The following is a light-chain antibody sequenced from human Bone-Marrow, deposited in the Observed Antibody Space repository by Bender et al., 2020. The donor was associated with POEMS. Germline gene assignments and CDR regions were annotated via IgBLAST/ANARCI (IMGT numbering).Light chain of an antibody. CDR3: QTWDSRTLV. J-gene: IGLJ1*01. Sequence: SYELTQPHSVPVSPGQTASITCSGDNLGNKFASWHQQKPGQSPVLVIYQDSKRSLGTVGRFSASSATTTATLTISGTRAMDEADYYCQTWDSRTLVFGSGTEVAVL. CDR1: NLGNKF. CDR2: QDS. V-gene: IGLV3-1*01.